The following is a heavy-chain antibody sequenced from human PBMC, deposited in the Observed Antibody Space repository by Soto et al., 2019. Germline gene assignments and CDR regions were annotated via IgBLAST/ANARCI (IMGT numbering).Heavy chain of an antibody. CDR2: IIPIRGIA. CDR3: ARATHYYGSGSNYYYYYKDV. CDR1: GGTFSSYT. Sequence: QVQLVQSGAEVKKPGSSVKVSCKASGGTFSSYTISWVRQAPGQGLEWMGRIIPIRGIANYAQKVQGRVTITADKSTRAANLELSRLRPEDTALYYCARATHYYGSGSNYYYYYKDVWGKGTTVTVSS. D-gene: IGHD3-10*01. V-gene: IGHV1-69*02. J-gene: IGHJ6*03.